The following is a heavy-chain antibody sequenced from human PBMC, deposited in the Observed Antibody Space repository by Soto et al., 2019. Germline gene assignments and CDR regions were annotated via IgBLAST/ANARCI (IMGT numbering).Heavy chain of an antibody. D-gene: IGHD3-22*01. CDR3: AHRVTYYYDSSGYYCFDP. J-gene: IGHJ5*02. V-gene: IGHV2-5*01. CDR1: GFSLSTSGVG. CDR2: IYWNDDK. Sequence: QITLKESGPTLVKPTQTLTLTCTFSGFSLSTSGVGVGWSRQPPGKTLEWLALIYWNDDKRYSPSLKSRLTITKDSSKNQVVLTMTNMDHVDTATYYCAHRVTYYYDSSGYYCFDPWGQGTLVTVSS.